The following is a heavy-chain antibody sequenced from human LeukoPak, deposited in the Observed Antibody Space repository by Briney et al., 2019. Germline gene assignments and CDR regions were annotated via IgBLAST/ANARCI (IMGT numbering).Heavy chain of an antibody. D-gene: IGHD6-13*01. CDR3: ARDLGPVAAAALNFDY. CDR2: INPNSGGT. CDR1: GYTFTGYY. Sequence: GASVKVSCKASGYTFTGYYMHWVRQAPGQGLEWMGWINPNSGGTNYAQKFQGRVTMTRDTSISTAYMELSRLRSDDTAVYYCARDLGPVAAAALNFDYWGQGTLVTVSS. J-gene: IGHJ4*02. V-gene: IGHV1-2*02.